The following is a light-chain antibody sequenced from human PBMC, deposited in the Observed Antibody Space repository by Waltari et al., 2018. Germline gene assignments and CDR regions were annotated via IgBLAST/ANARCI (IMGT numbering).Light chain of an antibody. Sequence: EIVMTQSPATLSVSPGERATLSCRASQSVSSNLAWYQQQPGQAPRLLIYGASTRATCSPARFCGSGCGTEFTLTISSLQSEDFAVYYCQQYRNWPPWTFGQGTKVEIK. J-gene: IGKJ1*01. CDR3: QQYRNWPPWT. CDR1: QSVSSN. CDR2: GAS. V-gene: IGKV3D-15*01.